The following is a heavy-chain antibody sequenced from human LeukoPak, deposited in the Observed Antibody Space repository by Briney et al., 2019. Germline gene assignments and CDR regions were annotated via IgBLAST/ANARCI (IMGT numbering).Heavy chain of an antibody. CDR2: ISWNSGSI. CDR3: AKDHSHSEWEPTDYFDY. J-gene: IGHJ4*02. Sequence: PGRSLRLSCAASGFTFDDYAMHWVRQAPGKGLEWVSGISWNSGSIGYADSVKGRFTISRDNSKNTLYLQMNSLRAEDTAVYYCAKDHSHSEWEPTDYFDYWGQGTLVTVSS. CDR1: GFTFDDYA. V-gene: IGHV3-9*01. D-gene: IGHD1-26*01.